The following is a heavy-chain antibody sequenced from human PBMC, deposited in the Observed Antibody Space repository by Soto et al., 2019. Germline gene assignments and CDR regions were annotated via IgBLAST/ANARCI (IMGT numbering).Heavy chain of an antibody. CDR1: GFTVSSNY. CDR2: IYSGGST. V-gene: IGHV3-66*01. D-gene: IGHD4-17*01. Sequence: GGSLRLSCAASGFTVSSNYMSWVRQAPGKGLEWVSVIYSGGSTYYADSVKGRFTISRDNSKNTLYLQMNSLRAEDTAVYYCARDRSAGVLRRWGQGTLVTVSS. CDR3: ARDRSAGVLRR. J-gene: IGHJ4*02.